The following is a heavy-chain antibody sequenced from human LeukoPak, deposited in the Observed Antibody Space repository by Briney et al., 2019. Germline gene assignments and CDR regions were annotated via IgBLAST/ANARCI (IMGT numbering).Heavy chain of an antibody. V-gene: IGHV1-18*01. D-gene: IGHD2-2*01. J-gene: IGHJ4*02. CDR3: ARRLGYCSSTSCYDEEDFDY. Sequence: ASVKVSCKASGYTFTSYGISWVRQAPGQGLEWMGWISAYNGNTNYAQKLQGRVTMTTDTSTSTAYMELRSLRSDDTAVYYCARRLGYCSSTSCYDEEDFDYWGQGTLVTVSS. CDR2: ISAYNGNT. CDR1: GYTFTSYG.